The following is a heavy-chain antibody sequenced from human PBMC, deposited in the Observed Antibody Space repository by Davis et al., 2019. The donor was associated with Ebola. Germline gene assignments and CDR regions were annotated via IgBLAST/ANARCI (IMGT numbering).Heavy chain of an antibody. Sequence: HTGGSLRLSCAVSGFTFSSYWMHWVRQVPGKGLVWVSRISSDGSSTTYADSVKGRFTISRDNAKNTLYLQMNSLRAEDTAVYYCARVKPIYGSGSYHYYGMDVWGQGTTVTVSS. CDR2: ISSDGSST. J-gene: IGHJ6*02. CDR3: ARVKPIYGSGSYHYYGMDV. D-gene: IGHD3-10*01. CDR1: GFTFSSYW. V-gene: IGHV3-74*01.